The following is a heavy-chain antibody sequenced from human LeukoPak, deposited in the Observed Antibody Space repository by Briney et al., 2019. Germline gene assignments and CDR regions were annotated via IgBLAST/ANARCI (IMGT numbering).Heavy chain of an antibody. D-gene: IGHD2-2*01. CDR2: IYHSGST. J-gene: IGHJ4*02. V-gene: IGHV4-4*02. Sequence: PSETLSLTCAVSGGSISSSNWWSWVRQPPGKGLEWIGEIYHSGSTNYNPSLKSRVTISVDKYKNQFSLKLSSVTAADTAVYYCASAPRLEIVVVPAAMSPPVWFLDYWGQGTLVTVSS. CDR1: GGSISSSNW. CDR3: ASAPRLEIVVVPAAMSPPVWFLDY.